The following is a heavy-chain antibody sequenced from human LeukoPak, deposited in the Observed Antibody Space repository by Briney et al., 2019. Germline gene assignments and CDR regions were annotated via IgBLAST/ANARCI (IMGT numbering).Heavy chain of an antibody. CDR3: ASSNWAWVVVA. J-gene: IGHJ4*02. Sequence: SETLSLTCAVYGGSFSGYYWSWIRQPPGKGLEWIGEINHSGSTNYNPSLKSRVTISVVASKNQFSLKLSSVTAADTAVYYCASSNWAWVVVAWGQGTLVTVSA. V-gene: IGHV4-34*01. D-gene: IGHD2-21*01. CDR2: INHSGST. CDR1: GGSFSGYY.